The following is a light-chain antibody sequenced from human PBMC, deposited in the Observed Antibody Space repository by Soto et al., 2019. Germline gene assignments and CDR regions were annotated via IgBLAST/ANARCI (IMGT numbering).Light chain of an antibody. CDR2: DAS. J-gene: IGKJ4*01. V-gene: IGKV3-15*01. CDR3: QQYTNWPPLT. Sequence: EIVMTQSPATLSVSPGEGATLSCRASQSVHNDLAWYQQKPGQAPRLLIYDASTRATGIPARFSGSGSGTEFTLTSSRLQSEDFAVYYCQQYTNWPPLTFGGGTKVEI. CDR1: QSVHND.